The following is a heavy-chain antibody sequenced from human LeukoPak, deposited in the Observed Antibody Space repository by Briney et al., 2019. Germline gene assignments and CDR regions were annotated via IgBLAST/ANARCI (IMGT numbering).Heavy chain of an antibody. CDR1: GNSISSGDYY. Sequence: SETLSLTCTVSGNSISSGDYYWSWLRQPAGKGLEWIGRIYTSGSTTYNPSLKSRVTISGDTSENQFSLRLSSVTAADTAVYYCARASYSYDISGWVPFDYWGQGTLVTVSS. V-gene: IGHV4-61*02. CDR3: ARASYSYDISGWVPFDY. CDR2: IYTSGST. D-gene: IGHD3-22*01. J-gene: IGHJ4*02.